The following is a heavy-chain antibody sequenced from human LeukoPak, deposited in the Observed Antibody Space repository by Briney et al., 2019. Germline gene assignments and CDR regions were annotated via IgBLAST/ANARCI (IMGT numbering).Heavy chain of an antibody. J-gene: IGHJ4*02. V-gene: IGHV1-69*05. CDR1: GGTFSRNG. CDR2: IIPIFGTA. CDR3: ASPDASMVSAFDY. Sequence: SVKVSCKASGGTFSRNGISWVRQAPGQGLEWMGGIIPIFGTANYAENFQGRVTITTDEVTSTAYMELRSLRSEDTAVCYCASPDASMVSAFDYWGQGTLVTVSS. D-gene: IGHD5-18*01.